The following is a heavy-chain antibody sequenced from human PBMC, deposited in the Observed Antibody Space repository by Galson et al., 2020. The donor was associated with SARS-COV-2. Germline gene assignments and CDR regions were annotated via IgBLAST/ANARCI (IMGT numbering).Heavy chain of an antibody. Sequence: ETSETLSLTCSVSDGPMSSSYWSWIRQPPGKGLEWIGYISYSGSANYNPSLRSRVTISVDLSKNQFSLKVTSVTAADTAVYYCARDPAPLYGDNYYYGMDVWGRGTTVTVSS. CDR1: DGPMSSSY. J-gene: IGHJ6*02. D-gene: IGHD4-17*01. CDR3: ARDPAPLYGDNYYYGMDV. V-gene: IGHV4-59*01. CDR2: ISYSGSA.